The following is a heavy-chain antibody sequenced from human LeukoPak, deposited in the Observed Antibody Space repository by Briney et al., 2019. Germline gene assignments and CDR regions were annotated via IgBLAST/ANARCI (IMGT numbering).Heavy chain of an antibody. CDR2: MNPNSGNT. V-gene: IGHV1-8*03. D-gene: IGHD2-2*01. Sequence: ASAKVSCKASGYTFTSYDINWVRQATGQGLEWMGWMNPNSGNTGYAQKFQGRVTITRNTSISTAYMELSSLRSEDTAVYYCATVRTYCSSTSRCTPHLGWFDPWGQGTLVTVSS. J-gene: IGHJ5*02. CDR3: ATVRTYCSSTSRCTPHLGWFDP. CDR1: GYTFTSYD.